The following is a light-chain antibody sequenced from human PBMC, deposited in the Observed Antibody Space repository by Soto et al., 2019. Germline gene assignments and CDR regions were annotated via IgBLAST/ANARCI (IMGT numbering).Light chain of an antibody. CDR1: SGHSTYA. Sequence: QLVLTQSPSASASLGASVKLTCTLSSGHSTYAIAWHQQQPARGPRYLMKLNSDGSHSKGDGIPDRFSGSSSGAERYLTISSLQYEDEADYYCQTWGTGIEVIFGGGTKLTVL. CDR3: QTWGTGIEVI. CDR2: LNSDGSH. J-gene: IGLJ2*01. V-gene: IGLV4-69*01.